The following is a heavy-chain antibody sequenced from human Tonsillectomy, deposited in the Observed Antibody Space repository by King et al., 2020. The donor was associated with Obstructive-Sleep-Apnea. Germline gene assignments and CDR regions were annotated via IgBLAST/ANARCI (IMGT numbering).Heavy chain of an antibody. Sequence: VQLVESGGGLVQPGRSLRLSCAASGFTFEDYAMHWVRQAPGKGLEWVSGISWNSGSIGYADSVKGRFTISRDNAKTSLYLQMNSLRAEDTALYYCAKDIGYYGSGTYYDYWGQGTLVAVSS. J-gene: IGHJ4*02. CDR3: AKDIGYYGSGTYYDY. V-gene: IGHV3-9*01. CDR1: GFTFEDYA. D-gene: IGHD3-10*01. CDR2: ISWNSGSI.